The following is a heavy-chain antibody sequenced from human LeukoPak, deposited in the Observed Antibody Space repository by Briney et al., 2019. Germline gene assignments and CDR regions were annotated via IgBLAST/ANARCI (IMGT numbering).Heavy chain of an antibody. D-gene: IGHD3-3*01. V-gene: IGHV1-18*01. CDR2: ISAYNGNT. Sequence: ASVKVSCKASGYTFTSYGISWVRQAPGRGLEWMGWISAYNGNTNYAQKLQGRVTMTTDTSTSTAYMELRSLRSDDTAVYYCARDDPYYDFWSGTSPGIDDAFDIWGQGTMVTVSS. CDR1: GYTFTSYG. CDR3: ARDDPYYDFWSGTSPGIDDAFDI. J-gene: IGHJ3*02.